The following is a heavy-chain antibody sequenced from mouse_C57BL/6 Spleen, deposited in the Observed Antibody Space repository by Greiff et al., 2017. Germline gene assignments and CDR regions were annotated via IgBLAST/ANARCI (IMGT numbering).Heavy chain of an antibody. CDR1: GYSFTGYF. CDR2: INPYNGDT. Sequence: EVQVVESGPELVKPGDSVKISCKASGYSFTGYFMNWVMQSHGKSLEWIGRINPYNGDTFYNQKFKGKATLTVDKSSSTAHMELRSLTSEDSAVYYCARSSGSRRDWFAYWGQGTLVTVSA. V-gene: IGHV1-20*01. CDR3: ARSSGSRRDWFAY. J-gene: IGHJ3*01. D-gene: IGHD1-1*01.